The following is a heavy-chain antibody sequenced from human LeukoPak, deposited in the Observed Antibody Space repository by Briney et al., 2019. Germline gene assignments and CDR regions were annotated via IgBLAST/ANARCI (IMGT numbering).Heavy chain of an antibody. J-gene: IGHJ3*02. CDR2: IFYSGST. CDR1: GFTFSNAW. CDR3: AKSNGYGLVDI. Sequence: PGGSLRLSCAASGFTFSNAWMSWVRQPPGKGLEWIGNIFYSGSTYYSPSLRSRVTISLDTSRNQFSLKLNSVTAADTAVYYCAKSNGYGLVDIWGQGTMATVSS. V-gene: IGHV4-4*02. D-gene: IGHD3-10*01.